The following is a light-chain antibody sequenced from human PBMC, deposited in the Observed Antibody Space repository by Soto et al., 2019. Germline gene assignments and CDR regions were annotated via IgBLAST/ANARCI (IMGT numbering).Light chain of an antibody. CDR1: QSISSW. J-gene: IGKJ2*01. Sequence: DIQMPQSPSTLSASVGDRVTITFRASQSISSWLAWYQQKPGKAPKLLIYDASSLESGVPSRFSGSGSGTEFTLTISSLQPDDFATYYCQQYNSYTYTFGQGTKLEIK. CDR3: QQYNSYTYT. V-gene: IGKV1-5*01. CDR2: DAS.